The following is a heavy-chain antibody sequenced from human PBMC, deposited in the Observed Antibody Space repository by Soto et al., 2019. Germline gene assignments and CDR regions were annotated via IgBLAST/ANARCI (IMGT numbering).Heavy chain of an antibody. CDR2: ISSTTNYI. CDR3: ARESEDLTSNFDY. J-gene: IGHJ4*02. V-gene: IGHV3-21*01. Sequence: PGGSLRLSCAASGFTFSRYSMNWVRQAPGKGLEWVSFISSTTNYIYYADSMKGRFTVSRDNAKNSVYLDMNSLSAEDTAVYYCARESEDLTSNFDYWGQGTLVTVSS. CDR1: GFTFSRYS.